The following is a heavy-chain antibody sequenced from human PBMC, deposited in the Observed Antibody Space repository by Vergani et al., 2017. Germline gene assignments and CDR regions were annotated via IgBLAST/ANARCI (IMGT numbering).Heavy chain of an antibody. D-gene: IGHD2-15*01. J-gene: IGHJ5*02. Sequence: QVQLQESGPGLVKPSETLSLTCAVSGYSISSGYYWGWIRQPPGKGLEWIGYIYYSGSTNYNPSLKSRVTISVDTSKNQFSLKLSSVTAADTAVYYCARGYCSGGSCYINWFDPWGQGTLVTVSS. CDR3: ARGYCSGGSCYINWFDP. V-gene: IGHV4-38-2*01. CDR2: IYYSGST. CDR1: GYSISSGYY.